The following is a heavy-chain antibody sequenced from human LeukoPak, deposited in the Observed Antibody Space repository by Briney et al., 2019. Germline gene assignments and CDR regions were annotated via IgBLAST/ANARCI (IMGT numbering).Heavy chain of an antibody. CDR2: IYHSGST. CDR3: ARALRGIRDAFDI. Sequence: SQTLSLTCAVSGGSISSGGYSWSWIRQPPGKGLEWIGYIYHSGSTYYNQSLKSRVTISVDRSKNQFSLKLSSVTAADTAVYYCARALRGIRDAFDIWGQGTMVTVSS. D-gene: IGHD3-3*02. CDR1: GGSISSGGYS. V-gene: IGHV4-30-2*01. J-gene: IGHJ3*02.